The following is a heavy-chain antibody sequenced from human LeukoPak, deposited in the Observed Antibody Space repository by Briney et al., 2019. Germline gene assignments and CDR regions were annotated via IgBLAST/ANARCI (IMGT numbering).Heavy chain of an antibody. CDR3: ARGVTMIVVVIHDWYFDL. D-gene: IGHD3-22*01. CDR1: GGSIISNNW. Sequence: SETLSLTCAVSGGSIISNNWWSWVRQTPGKGLEWIGEVFHTGSTNYNPSLKSRVTISVDTSKNQFSLKLTSVTAADTAVYYCARGVTMIVVVIHDWYFDLWGRGTLVTVSS. J-gene: IGHJ2*01. CDR2: VFHTGST. V-gene: IGHV4-4*02.